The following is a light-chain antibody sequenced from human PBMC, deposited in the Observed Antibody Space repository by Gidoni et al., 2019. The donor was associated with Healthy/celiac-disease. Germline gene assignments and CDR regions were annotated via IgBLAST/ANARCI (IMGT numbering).Light chain of an antibody. CDR2: GAS. CDR3: QQYGSSPLYT. J-gene: IGKJ2*01. Sequence: EIVLTQYPGTLSLSPGERATPSCRASQSVSSSYLAWYQQKPGQAPRLLIYGASSRATGIPDRFSGSGSGTDFTLTISRLEPEDFAVYYCQQYGSSPLYTFGQGTKLEIK. CDR1: QSVSSSY. V-gene: IGKV3-20*01.